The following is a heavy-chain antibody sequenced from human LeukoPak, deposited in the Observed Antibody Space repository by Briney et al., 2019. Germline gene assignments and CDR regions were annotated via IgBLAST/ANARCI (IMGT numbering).Heavy chain of an antibody. CDR3: ARLVYGDYGAFDI. CDR2: IYFSRNT. D-gene: IGHD4-17*01. V-gene: IGHV4-59*11. Sequence: SETLSLTCNVSGGSISSHFWRWIRQTPGKGLEWIGDIYFSRNTNYNPSLKSRVTISVDTSKNQFSLKLTSVTAADTAVYYCARLVYGDYGAFDIWGQGTMVTVSS. J-gene: IGHJ3*02. CDR1: GGSISSHF.